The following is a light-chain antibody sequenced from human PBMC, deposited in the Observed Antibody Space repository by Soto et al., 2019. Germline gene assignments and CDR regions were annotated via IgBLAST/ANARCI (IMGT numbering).Light chain of an antibody. J-gene: IGLJ3*02. CDR3: ETWDSNTRV. CDR2: LEGSGSY. Sequence: QPVLTQSSSASASLGSSVKLTCTLSRGHSSYIIAWHQQQPGKAPRYLMKLEGSGSYNKGSGVPDRFSGSSSGADRYLTISNLQFEDEADYYCETWDSNTRVFGGGTQLIVL. CDR1: RGHSSYI. V-gene: IGLV4-60*02.